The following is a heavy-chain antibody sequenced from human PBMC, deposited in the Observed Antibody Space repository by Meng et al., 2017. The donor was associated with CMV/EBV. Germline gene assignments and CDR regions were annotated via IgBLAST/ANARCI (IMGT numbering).Heavy chain of an antibody. CDR2: INPNSGGT. V-gene: IGHV1-2*02. CDR3: ARVGLVYCSSTSCRNWLDP. D-gene: IGHD2-2*01. Sequence: FTGYYRHWVRQAPGQGLEWMGWINPNSGGTNYAQKFQGRVTMTRDTSISTAYMELSRLRSDDTAVYYCARVGLVYCSSTSCRNWLDPWGQGTLVTVSS. J-gene: IGHJ5*02. CDR1: FTGYY.